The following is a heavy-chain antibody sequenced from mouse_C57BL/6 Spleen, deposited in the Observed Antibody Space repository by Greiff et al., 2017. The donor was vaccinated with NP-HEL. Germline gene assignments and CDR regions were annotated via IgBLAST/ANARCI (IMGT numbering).Heavy chain of an antibody. CDR3: TAEAQAFDY. Sequence: EVKLQESGGGLVQPGGSMKLSCVASGFTFSNYWMNWVRQSPEKGLEWVAQIRLKSDNYATHYAESVKGRFTISRDDSKSSVYLQMNNLRAEDTGIYYCTAEAQAFDYWGQGTTLTVSS. J-gene: IGHJ2*01. CDR1: GFTFSNYW. D-gene: IGHD3-2*02. V-gene: IGHV6-3*01. CDR2: IRLKSDNYAT.